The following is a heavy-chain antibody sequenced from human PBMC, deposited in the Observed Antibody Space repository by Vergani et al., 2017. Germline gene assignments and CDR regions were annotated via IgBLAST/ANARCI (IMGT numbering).Heavy chain of an antibody. Sequence: VQLVESGGGVVQPGGSLRLSCAASGFTFSNAWMSWVRQAPGKGLEWVGRIKSKTDGGTTDYAAPVKGRFTISRDDSKNTLYLQMNSLKTEDTAVYYCTTDYLHDFWSGSNWFDPWGQGTLVTVSS. V-gene: IGHV3-15*01. CDR1: GFTFSNAW. D-gene: IGHD3-3*01. CDR3: TTDYLHDFWSGSNWFDP. CDR2: IKSKTDGGTT. J-gene: IGHJ5*02.